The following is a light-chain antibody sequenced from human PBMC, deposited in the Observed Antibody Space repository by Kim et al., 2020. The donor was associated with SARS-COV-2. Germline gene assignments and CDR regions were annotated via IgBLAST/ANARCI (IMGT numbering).Light chain of an antibody. J-gene: IGKJ1*01. Sequence: DIVMTQSPDSLAVSLGERATIKCKSSQSVLHSSNNKNYLAWYQQKPGQPPKLLIYWASTRESGVPDRFSSSGSGTDFTLTISSLQAEDVAVYYCQQYYSAPWTFGQGTKVEIK. CDR2: WAS. V-gene: IGKV4-1*01. CDR3: QQYYSAPWT. CDR1: QSVLHSSNNKNY.